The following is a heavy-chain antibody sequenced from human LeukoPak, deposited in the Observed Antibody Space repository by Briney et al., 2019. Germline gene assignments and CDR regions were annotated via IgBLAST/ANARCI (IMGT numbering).Heavy chain of an antibody. CDR2: ISYDGSNK. CDR1: GFTFSSYA. J-gene: IGHJ4*02. CDR3: ARDLATISSLEYGY. Sequence: GGSPRLSCAASGFTFSSYAMRWVRQAPGKGLEWVAVISYDGSNKYYADSVKGRFTISRDNSKNTLYLQMNSLRAEDTAVYSCARDLATISSLEYGYWGQGTLVTVSS. D-gene: IGHD5-24*01. V-gene: IGHV3-30*01.